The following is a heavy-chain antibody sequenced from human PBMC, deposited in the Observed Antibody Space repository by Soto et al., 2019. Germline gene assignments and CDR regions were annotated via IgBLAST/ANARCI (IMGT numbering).Heavy chain of an antibody. CDR1: GFTFSSYW. CDR3: ARLPWNYYGSGDYYYMDV. Sequence: EVQLVESGGGLVQPGGSLRLSCAASGFTFSSYWMHWVRQAPGKGLVWVSRINSDGSSTSYADSVKGRFTISRDNAKNTLYLQMNSLRAEDTAVYYCARLPWNYYGSGDYYYMDVWGKGITGTVSS. D-gene: IGHD3-10*01. CDR2: INSDGSST. J-gene: IGHJ6*03. V-gene: IGHV3-74*01.